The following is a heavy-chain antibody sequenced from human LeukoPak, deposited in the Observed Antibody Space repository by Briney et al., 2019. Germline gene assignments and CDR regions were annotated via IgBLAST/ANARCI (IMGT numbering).Heavy chain of an antibody. CDR2: INSDGSST. V-gene: IGHV3-74*01. Sequence: GGSLRLSCAASGFTFTKYWMHWVRQAPGKGLVWVARINSDGSSTSYADSVKGRFTISRDNAKNTLYLQMNSLRAEDTAVYYCTDLSTGDAFDIWGQGTMVTVSS. CDR3: TDLSTGDAFDI. D-gene: IGHD1-1*01. J-gene: IGHJ3*02. CDR1: GFTFTKYW.